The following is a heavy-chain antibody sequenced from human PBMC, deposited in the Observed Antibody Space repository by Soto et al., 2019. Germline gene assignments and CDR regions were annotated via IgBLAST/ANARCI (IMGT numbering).Heavy chain of an antibody. CDR3: AKDHGYSSGWYPY. Sequence: GSLRLSCAASGFTFSSYGMHWVRQAPGKGLEWVAVISYDGSNKYYADSVKGRFTISRDNSKNTLYLQMNSLRAEDTAVYYCAKDHGYSSGWYPYWGQGTLVTVSS. CDR1: GFTFSSYG. V-gene: IGHV3-30*18. CDR2: ISYDGSNK. J-gene: IGHJ4*02. D-gene: IGHD6-19*01.